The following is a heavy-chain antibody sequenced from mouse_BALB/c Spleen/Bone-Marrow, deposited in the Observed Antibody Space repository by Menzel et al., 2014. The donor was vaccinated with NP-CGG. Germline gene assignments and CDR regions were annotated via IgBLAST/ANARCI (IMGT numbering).Heavy chain of an antibody. V-gene: IGHV5-4*02. CDR3: ARDGNYYAMDY. J-gene: IGHJ4*01. CDR1: GFTFSDYY. D-gene: IGHD2-1*01. CDR2: ISDGGSCT. Sequence: VLLKESGGGLVKPGGSLKLSCAASGFTFSDYYMYWVRQTPEKRLEWVATISDGGSCTYYPDSVKGRFTISRDNAKNNLYLQMSSLKSEDTAMYYCARDGNYYAMDYWGQGTSVTVSS.